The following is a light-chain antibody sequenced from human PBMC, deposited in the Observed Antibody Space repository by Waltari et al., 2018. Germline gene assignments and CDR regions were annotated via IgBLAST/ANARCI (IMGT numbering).Light chain of an antibody. CDR3: CSYAGSNWV. V-gene: IGLV2-11*01. CDR2: DVS. CDR1: SSDVGGYNY. J-gene: IGLJ3*02. Sequence: QSALTQPRSVSGSPGQSVTIPCTATSSDVGGYNYVSWYQQHPGKAPKLMIYDVSKRPSGVPDRFSGAKSGNTASLTISGLQAEDEADYYCCSYAGSNWVFGGGTKLTVL.